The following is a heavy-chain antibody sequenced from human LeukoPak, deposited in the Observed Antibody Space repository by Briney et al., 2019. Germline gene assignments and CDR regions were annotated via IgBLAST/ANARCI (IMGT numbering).Heavy chain of an antibody. V-gene: IGHV4-59*01. CDR2: IYCSGST. J-gene: IGHJ4*02. CDR1: GGSISSYY. Sequence: SETLSLTCTVSGGSISSYYWSWIRQPPGKGLEWIGYIYCSGSTNYNPSLKSRVTISVDTSKNQFSLKLSSVTAADTAVYYCARDLGDYFDYWGQGTLVTVSS. CDR3: ARDLGDYFDY.